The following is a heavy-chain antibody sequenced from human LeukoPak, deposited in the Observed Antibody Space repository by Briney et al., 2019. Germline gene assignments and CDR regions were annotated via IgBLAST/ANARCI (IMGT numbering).Heavy chain of an antibody. Sequence: GESLKISCKGSGYSFTKYWIGWVRQMPGKGLEWMGNIDPSDSETRHSPSFQGQVTISVDKPISTAYLQWNSLKASDTAMYYCARKYCSSTSCFADWFDPWGQGTLVTVSS. D-gene: IGHD2-2*01. CDR1: GYSFTKYW. J-gene: IGHJ5*02. V-gene: IGHV5-51*04. CDR3: ARKYCSSTSCFADWFDP. CDR2: IDPSDSET.